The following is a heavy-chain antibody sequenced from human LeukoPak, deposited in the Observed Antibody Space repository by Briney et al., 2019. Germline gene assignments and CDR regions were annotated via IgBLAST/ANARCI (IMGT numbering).Heavy chain of an antibody. J-gene: IGHJ5*02. CDR1: EFTFSSYA. D-gene: IGHD1-26*01. CDR2: INGSGGST. V-gene: IGHV3-23*01. CDR3: AKKYSTGLDP. Sequence: GGSLRLSCAASEFTFSSYAVSWVRQAPGKGLEWVSDINGSGGSTYYADSVKGRFTISRDNSKNTLYLQMNSLRAEDTAVYYCAKKYSTGLDPWGQGTLVTVSS.